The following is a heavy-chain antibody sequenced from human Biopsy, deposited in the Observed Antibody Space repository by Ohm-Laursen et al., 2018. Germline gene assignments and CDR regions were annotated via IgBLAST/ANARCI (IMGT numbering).Heavy chain of an antibody. CDR1: GYTLTGYA. CDR2: INPNTGAT. Sequence: SSVKVSCKASGYTLTGYAMHWVRQAPGEGLEWIGLINPNTGATTYAQKFQGRVTMTRDTSISIAYMELSRLRSDDTAVYYCARHRGGMPSSGNWFDHWGQGTLVTVSS. J-gene: IGHJ5*02. V-gene: IGHV1-2*02. D-gene: IGHD2-2*01. CDR3: ARHRGGMPSSGNWFDH.